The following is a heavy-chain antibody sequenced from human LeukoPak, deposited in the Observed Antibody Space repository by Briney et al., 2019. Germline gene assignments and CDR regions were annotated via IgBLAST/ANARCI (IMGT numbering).Heavy chain of an antibody. CDR2: IKQDGSEK. Sequence: GGSLRLSCAASGFTFTNYWMSWVRQAPGKGLEWVANIKQDGSEKYCVDSVKGRFTISRDNAKNSLYLQMNSLRAEDTAVYYCARESGTYYYDSSGYYAESYDAFDIWGQGTMVTVSS. D-gene: IGHD3-22*01. CDR3: ARESGTYYYDSSGYYAESYDAFDI. V-gene: IGHV3-7*01. J-gene: IGHJ3*02. CDR1: GFTFTNYW.